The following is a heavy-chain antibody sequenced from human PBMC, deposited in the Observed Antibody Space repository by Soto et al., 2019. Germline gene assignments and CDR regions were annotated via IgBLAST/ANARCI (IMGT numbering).Heavy chain of an antibody. Sequence: EVQLVESGGGLFQPGGSLRLSGAASGFTFSGYWMSWVRQAPGKGLEWVANIKQDGSEQFYVDSVKGRFTISRDNAKNSLYLQMNSLRAEDTAVYYCAREAVWGQGTTVTVS. V-gene: IGHV3-7*05. J-gene: IGHJ6*02. CDR3: AREAV. CDR1: GFTFSGYW. CDR2: IKQDGSEQ.